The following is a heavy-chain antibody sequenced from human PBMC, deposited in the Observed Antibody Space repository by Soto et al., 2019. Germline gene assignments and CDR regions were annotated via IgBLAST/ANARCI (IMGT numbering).Heavy chain of an antibody. V-gene: IGHV3-23*01. Sequence: TGGSLRLSCAASGFTFSSYAMSWVRQAPGKGLEWVSVISGGGSSTYYADSVKGRFTISRDNSKNTLYLQMNSLRVEDTAVYYCARGISGTRINYFYYYMDVWGKGTTVTVSS. J-gene: IGHJ6*03. CDR3: ARGISGTRINYFYYYMDV. D-gene: IGHD1-20*01. CDR1: GFTFSSYA. CDR2: ISGGGSST.